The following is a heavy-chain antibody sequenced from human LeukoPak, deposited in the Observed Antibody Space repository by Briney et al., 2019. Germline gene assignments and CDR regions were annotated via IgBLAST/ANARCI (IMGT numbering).Heavy chain of an antibody. Sequence: ASVKVSCKVSGYTLTELSMHWVRQAPGKGLEWMGGFDPEDGETIYAQKFQGRVTMTEDTSTDTAYMELSSLRSEDTAVYYCARVYDYVWGSYRSTYFDYWGQGTLVTVSS. CDR2: FDPEDGET. D-gene: IGHD3-16*02. V-gene: IGHV1-24*01. CDR1: GYTLTELS. J-gene: IGHJ4*02. CDR3: ARVYDYVWGSYRSTYFDY.